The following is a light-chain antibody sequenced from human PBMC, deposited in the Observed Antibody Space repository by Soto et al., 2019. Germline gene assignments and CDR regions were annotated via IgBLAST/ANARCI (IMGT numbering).Light chain of an antibody. CDR1: QSISGW. J-gene: IGKJ1*01. CDR2: DAS. V-gene: IGKV1-5*01. CDR3: QHYNNCPLT. Sequence: DIQMTQSPSTLSASVGDSVTITCRASQSISGWLAWYQQKPGKAPKLLIYDASSLEGGVPSRFIGSGSGTDFTLTISGLQPDDFATYYCQHYNNCPLTFGQGTKVEI.